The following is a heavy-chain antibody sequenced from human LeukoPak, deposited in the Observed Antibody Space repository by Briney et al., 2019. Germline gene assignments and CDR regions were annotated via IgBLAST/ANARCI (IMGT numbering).Heavy chain of an antibody. CDR3: AREKDGYPVDY. CDR2: ISSSSSYI. V-gene: IGHV3-21*04. Sequence: GGSLRLSCAASGFTFSSYSMNWVRQAPGKGLEWVSSISSSSSYIYYADSVKGRFTISRDNAKNSLYLQMNSLRAEDTAVYYCAREKDGYPVDYWGQGTLVTVSS. CDR1: GFTFSSYS. D-gene: IGHD5-24*01. J-gene: IGHJ4*02.